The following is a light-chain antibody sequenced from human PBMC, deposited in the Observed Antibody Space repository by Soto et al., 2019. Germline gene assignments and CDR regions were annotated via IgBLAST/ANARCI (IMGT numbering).Light chain of an antibody. CDR1: QSVSSSY. Sequence: EMVLTQSPGTLSLSPGERATLSCRASQSVSSSYLAWYQQKPRQAPRLLIYGASSRATGIPDRFSGSGSGTDFTLTISRLEPEDLAVYYCQRYGSSPRTFGQGTKLEIK. V-gene: IGKV3-20*01. J-gene: IGKJ2*01. CDR2: GAS. CDR3: QRYGSSPRT.